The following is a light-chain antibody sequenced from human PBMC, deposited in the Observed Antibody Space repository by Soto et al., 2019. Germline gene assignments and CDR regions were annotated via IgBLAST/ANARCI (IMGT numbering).Light chain of an antibody. CDR2: ANT. V-gene: IGLV1-40*01. CDR3: QSYDSSLSVWV. Sequence: QAVVTQPPSVSGAPGQRVTISCTGSSSNIGAGYDVHWYRQLPGTAPKLLIYANTNRPSGVPDRFSGSKSGTSASLAITGLQAEDEADFYCQSYDSSLSVWVFGGGTKLTVL. CDR1: SSNIGAGYD. J-gene: IGLJ3*02.